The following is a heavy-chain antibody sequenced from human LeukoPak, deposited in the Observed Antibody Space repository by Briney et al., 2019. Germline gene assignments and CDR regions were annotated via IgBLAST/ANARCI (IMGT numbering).Heavy chain of an antibody. CDR2: IIPILGIA. V-gene: IGHV1-69*04. D-gene: IGHD6-19*01. CDR1: GGTFSSYA. CDR3: ARGIAVAGTGWFDP. Sequence: SVKVSCTASGGTFSSYAISWVRQAPGQGLEWMGRIIPILGIANYAQKFQGRVTITADKSTSTAYMELSSLRSEDTAVYYCARGIAVAGTGWFDPWGQGTLVTVSS. J-gene: IGHJ5*02.